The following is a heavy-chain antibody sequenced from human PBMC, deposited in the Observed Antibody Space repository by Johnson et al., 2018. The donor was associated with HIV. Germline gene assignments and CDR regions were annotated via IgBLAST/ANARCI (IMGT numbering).Heavy chain of an antibody. J-gene: IGHJ3*01. CDR2: IYSGGRT. CDR3: TIDPIFLGYWYHSSP. D-gene: IGHD3-22*01. V-gene: IGHV3-66*01. CDR1: GFTFDDYG. Sequence: VQLVESGGGLVQPGGSLRLSCAASGFTFDDYGMSWVRQAPGKGLECVSGIYSGGRTYYADSVEGRFTISRDNSKNTVYLQMNSLKTEDTAVYFCTIDPIFLGYWYHSSPWGQGTMVTVSS.